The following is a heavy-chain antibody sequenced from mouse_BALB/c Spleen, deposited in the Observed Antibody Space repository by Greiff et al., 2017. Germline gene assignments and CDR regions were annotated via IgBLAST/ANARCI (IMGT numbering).Heavy chain of an antibody. CDR2: ISSGSSTI. CDR3: SRDGKGFDY. CDR1: GFTFSSFG. D-gene: IGHD2-1*01. V-gene: IGHV5-17*02. J-gene: IGHJ2*01. Sequence: EVKLMESGGGLVQPGGSRKLSCAASGFTFSSFGMHWVRQAPEKGLEWVAYISSGSSTIYYADTVKGRFTISRDNPKNTLFLQMTSLRSEDTAMFYCSRDGKGFDYWGQGTTLTGSS.